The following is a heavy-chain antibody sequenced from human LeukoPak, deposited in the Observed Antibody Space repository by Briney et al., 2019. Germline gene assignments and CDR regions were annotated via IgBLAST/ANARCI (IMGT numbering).Heavy chain of an antibody. CDR3: VSSSPRYCTGGTCYSSRGFDY. Sequence: SETLSLTCTVSGDSISTYYWSWIRQSPGKGLEWIAYIYYRGSTNYNPSLKSRVTISVDTSKTQFSLKLSSVTAADTAVYYCVSSSPRYCTGGTCYSSRGFDYWGQGTLVTVS. D-gene: IGHD2-15*01. CDR1: GDSISTYY. J-gene: IGHJ4*02. V-gene: IGHV4-59*01. CDR2: IYYRGST.